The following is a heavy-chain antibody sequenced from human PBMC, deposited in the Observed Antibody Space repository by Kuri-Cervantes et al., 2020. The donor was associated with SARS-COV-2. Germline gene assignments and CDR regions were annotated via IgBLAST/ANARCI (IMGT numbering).Heavy chain of an antibody. CDR2: ISSSSSYI. V-gene: IGHV3-21*04. D-gene: IGHD6-19*01. Sequence: GGSLRLSCAASGFTFSGYSMNWVRQAPGKGLEWVSSISSSSSYIYYADSVKGRFTISRDNAKNSLYLQMNSLRAEDTAVYYCARNRGSGWPFFDYWGQGTLVTVSS. CDR1: GFTFSGYS. CDR3: ARNRGSGWPFFDY. J-gene: IGHJ4*02.